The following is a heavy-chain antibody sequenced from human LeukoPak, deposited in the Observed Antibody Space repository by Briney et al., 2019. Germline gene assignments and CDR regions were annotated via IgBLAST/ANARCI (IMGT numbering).Heavy chain of an antibody. CDR2: ISAYNGNT. CDR3: ARAVGSPYYYDSSGYYGN. J-gene: IGHJ4*02. D-gene: IGHD3-22*01. CDR1: GYTFNSYG. Sequence: ASVKVSCKASGYTFNSYGISWVRQAPGQGLEWMGWISAYNGNTNYAQKLQGRVTMTTDTSTSTACMELRSLKSDDTAVYYCARAVGSPYYYDSSGYYGNWGQGTLVTVSS. V-gene: IGHV1-18*01.